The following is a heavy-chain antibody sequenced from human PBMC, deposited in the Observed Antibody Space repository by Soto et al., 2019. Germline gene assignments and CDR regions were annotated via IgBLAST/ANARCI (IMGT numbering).Heavy chain of an antibody. D-gene: IGHD6-13*01. V-gene: IGHV3-23*01. CDR2: LSSSGGST. J-gene: IGHJ4*02. Sequence: GGPLTLAGAPSGFTFSTYAISWVRQARGKALEWVSTLSSSGGSTYSADSVKGRFTISRDNAKNTLYLQMSSLRAEDTAVYYCARGFSAGKGSPPDFWGQGSLVTVSS. CDR1: GFTFSTYA. CDR3: ARGFSAGKGSPPDF.